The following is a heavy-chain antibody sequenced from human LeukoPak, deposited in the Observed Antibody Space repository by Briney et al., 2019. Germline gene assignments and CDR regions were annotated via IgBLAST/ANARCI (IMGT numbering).Heavy chain of an antibody. V-gene: IGHV3-23*01. CDR1: GFTFSSYA. D-gene: IGHD2-15*01. J-gene: IGHJ4*02. CDR3: AKDRCSGGSCY. Sequence: GGSLRLSCAASGFTFSSYAMSWVRQAPGKGLEWVSAISGSGGSTYYADSVKGRFTISRDNSKNTLYLQMSSLRAEDTAVYYCAKDRCSGGSCYWGQGTLVTVSS. CDR2: ISGSGGST.